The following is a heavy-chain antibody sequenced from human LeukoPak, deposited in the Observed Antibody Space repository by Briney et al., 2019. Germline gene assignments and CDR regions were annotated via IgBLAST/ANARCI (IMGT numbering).Heavy chain of an antibody. D-gene: IGHD3-22*01. CDR1: GFTFSSYS. CDR2: ISSSRSYI. V-gene: IGHV3-21*01. J-gene: IGHJ5*02. CDR3: ARDLHSSGYFNWFDP. Sequence: GGSLRLSCAASGFTFSSYSMNWVRQAPGKGLEWVSSISSSRSYIYYADSVKGRFTIARDNAKNSLYLQMNSLRAEDTAVYYCARDLHSSGYFNWFDPWGQGTLVTVSS.